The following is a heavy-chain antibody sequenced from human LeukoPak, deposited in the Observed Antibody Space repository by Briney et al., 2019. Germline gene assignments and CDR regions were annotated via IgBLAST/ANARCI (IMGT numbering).Heavy chain of an antibody. V-gene: IGHV1-69*13. CDR3: ARGRGYCSGGSCYSRWFDP. CDR1: GGTFSSYA. D-gene: IGHD2-15*01. CDR2: IIPIFGTA. Sequence: SVKVSFKAAGGTFSSYAISWVRQAPGQGLEWKGGIIPIFGTANYAQKFQGRVTITADESTSTAYMELSSLRSEDTAVYYCARGRGYCSGGSCYSRWFDPWGQGTLVTVSS. J-gene: IGHJ5*02.